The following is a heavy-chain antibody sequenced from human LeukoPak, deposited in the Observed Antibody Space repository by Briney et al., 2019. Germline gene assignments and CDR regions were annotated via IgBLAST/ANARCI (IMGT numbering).Heavy chain of an antibody. CDR1: GFTFRSYW. CDR3: ARVEYSGWNLEY. CDR2: INQGGSVQ. V-gene: IGHV3-7*01. D-gene: IGHD5-12*01. Sequence: PGGFLRLSCAASGFTFRSYWMSWVRQAPGKGLEWVANINQGGSVQYYMDSVKGRFTISRDDAKNSLYAQMNSLRDEDTAVYYCARVEYSGWNLEYWGQGTLVTVSS. J-gene: IGHJ4*02.